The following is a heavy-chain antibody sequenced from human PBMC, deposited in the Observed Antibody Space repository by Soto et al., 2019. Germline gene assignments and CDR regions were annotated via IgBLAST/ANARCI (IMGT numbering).Heavy chain of an antibody. CDR2: ISPYNGNT. V-gene: IGHV1-18*01. CDR1: GYTFTSYG. Sequence: QVQLVQSGAEVKKPGASVKVSCKASGYTFTSYGISWVRQAPGQGLEWMGWISPYNGNTNYAQKLQGRVTMTTATSTRTGYMEVRSLRCDDTAVYYCAREDSSGYKGGCRYWGQGTLVTVSS. CDR3: AREDSSGYKGGCRY. D-gene: IGHD3-22*01. J-gene: IGHJ4*02.